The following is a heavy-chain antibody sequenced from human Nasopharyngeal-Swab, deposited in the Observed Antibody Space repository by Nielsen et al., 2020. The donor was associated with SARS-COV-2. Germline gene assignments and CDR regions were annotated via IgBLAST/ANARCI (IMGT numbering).Heavy chain of an antibody. CDR1: GFTFSSYT. D-gene: IGHD1-1*01. Sequence: GESLKISCAASGFTFSSYTLNWVRQAPGKGLEWVSGISNSGVNTFYANSVKGRFTISRDNSNNILYLQLSSLRAEDTAVYYCAKCRNWNDREPFDYWGQGTLVTVSS. CDR2: ISNSGVNT. CDR3: AKCRNWNDREPFDY. J-gene: IGHJ4*02. V-gene: IGHV3-23*01.